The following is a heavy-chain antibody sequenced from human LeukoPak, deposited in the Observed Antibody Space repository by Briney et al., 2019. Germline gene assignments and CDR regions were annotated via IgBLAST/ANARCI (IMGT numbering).Heavy chain of an antibody. CDR3: ARRTDRSFWYLDY. Sequence: GESLKISCKGSGYSFTNYWIGWVRQMPGKGLEWMGIIHPRDSDTRYSPSFQGQVTISADKSISTAYLQWSSLKASDTAIYYCARRTDRSFWYLDYWGQGTLVTVSS. V-gene: IGHV5-51*01. CDR2: IHPRDSDT. CDR1: GYSFTNYW. J-gene: IGHJ4*02.